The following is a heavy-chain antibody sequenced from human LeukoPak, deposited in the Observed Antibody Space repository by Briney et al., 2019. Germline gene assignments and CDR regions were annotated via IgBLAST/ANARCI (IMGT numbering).Heavy chain of an antibody. D-gene: IGHD3-22*01. CDR1: GGSINSYY. V-gene: IGHV4-59*08. CDR2: IYYSGST. Sequence: SETLSLTCTVSGGSINSYYWSWVRQPPGKGLEWIGYIYYSGSTNYNPSLKSRVTISVDTSKNQFSLKLSSVTAADTAVYYCARQGYDYDSSGYYSGPITRPYYYYGMDVWGQGTTVTVSS. J-gene: IGHJ6*02. CDR3: ARQGYDYDSSGYYSGPITRPYYYYGMDV.